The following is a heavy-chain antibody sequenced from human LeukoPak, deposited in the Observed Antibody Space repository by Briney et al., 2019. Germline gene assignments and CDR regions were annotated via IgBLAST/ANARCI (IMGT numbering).Heavy chain of an antibody. D-gene: IGHD3-16*01. J-gene: IGHJ4*02. CDR3: ARHYGP. Sequence: GSLRLSCAASGFTFSSYWMSWVRQPPGKGLEWIGEINHSGSTNYNPSLKSRVTISVDTSKNQFSLKLNSVTATDTAVYYCARHYGPWGQGTLVTVPS. V-gene: IGHV4-34*01. CDR1: GFTFSSYW. CDR2: INHSGST.